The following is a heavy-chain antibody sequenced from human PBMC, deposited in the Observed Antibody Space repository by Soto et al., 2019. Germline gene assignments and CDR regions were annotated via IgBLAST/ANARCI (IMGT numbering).Heavy chain of an antibody. CDR1: GYSISSGYY. D-gene: IGHD1-26*01. J-gene: IGHJ4*02. CDR2: IYYSGST. Sequence: PSETLSLTCALSGYSISSGYYWGWIRQPPGKGLEWIGSIYYSGSTYYNPSLKSRVTISVDTSKNQFSLKLSSVTAADTAVYYCACSIVGPERVFDYWGQGTLVTVSS. CDR3: ACSIVGPERVFDY. V-gene: IGHV4-38-2*01.